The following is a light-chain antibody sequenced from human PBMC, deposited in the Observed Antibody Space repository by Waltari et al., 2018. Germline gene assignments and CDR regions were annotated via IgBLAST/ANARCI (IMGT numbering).Light chain of an antibody. J-gene: IGKJ1*01. CDR2: AAS. Sequence: EIVFTQSPGTLSLSPGERATPSCRASQSVGRSLAWYQQKPGQAPRLLIYAASNRATGIPDRFSGSGSGTDFSLTISRLEPEDFAVYYCQHYVRLPATFGQGTKVAIK. V-gene: IGKV3-20*01. CDR3: QHYVRLPAT. CDR1: QSVGRS.